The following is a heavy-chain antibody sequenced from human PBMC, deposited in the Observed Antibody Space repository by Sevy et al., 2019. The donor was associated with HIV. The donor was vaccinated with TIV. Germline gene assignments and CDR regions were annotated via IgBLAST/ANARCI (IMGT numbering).Heavy chain of an antibody. D-gene: IGHD5-18*01. CDR2: IRYDGSNK. V-gene: IGHV3-30*02. CDR3: AKEYSSFYYYMDV. J-gene: IGHJ6*03. Sequence: GGSLRLSCAASEFTFSSYGMHWVRQAPGKGLEWVAFIRYDGSNKYYADSVKGRFTISRDNSKNTLYLQMNSLRAEDTAVYYCAKEYSSFYYYMDVWGKGITVTVSS. CDR1: EFTFSSYG.